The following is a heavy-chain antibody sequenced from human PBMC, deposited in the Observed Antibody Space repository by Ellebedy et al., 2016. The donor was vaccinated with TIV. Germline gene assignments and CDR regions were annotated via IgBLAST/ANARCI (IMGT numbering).Heavy chain of an antibody. J-gene: IGHJ5*02. CDR3: ASIARDGYNYGSWFDP. V-gene: IGHV4-59*13. CDR2: LSSNENT. CDR1: GGSISGFY. Sequence: SETLSLXCNVSGGSISGFYWNWIRQPPGKGLEWIGFLSSNENTKYNPSLKSRVTMSLDTSKNQFSLRLTSVTAADTAVYYCASIARDGYNYGSWFDPWGQGTLVTVS. D-gene: IGHD5-24*01.